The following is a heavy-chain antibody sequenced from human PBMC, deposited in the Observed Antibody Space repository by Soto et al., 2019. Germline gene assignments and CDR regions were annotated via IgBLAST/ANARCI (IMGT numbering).Heavy chain of an antibody. CDR3: ARAIAPLRFLEWLSFDY. V-gene: IGHV4-59*01. CDR1: GGSISSYY. Sequence: KASETLSLTCTVSGGSISSYYWSWIRQPPGKGLEWIGYIYYSGSTNYNPSLKSRVTISVDTSKNQFSLKLSSVTAADTAVYYCARAIAPLRFLEWLSFDYWGQGTLVTVSS. CDR2: IYYSGST. D-gene: IGHD3-3*01. J-gene: IGHJ4*02.